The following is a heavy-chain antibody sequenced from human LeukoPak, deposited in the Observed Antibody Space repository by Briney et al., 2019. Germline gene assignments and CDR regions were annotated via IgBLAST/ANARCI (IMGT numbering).Heavy chain of an antibody. CDR1: GFTFSTYA. J-gene: IGHJ4*02. Sequence: PGGSLRLSCAASGFTFSTYAMDWVRQAPEKGLEWVSGISGSGDETYYADSVKGRFTISRDNPKNTLSLQMNSLRAEDMAVCYCATASGYSYGQFDYWGQGTLVTVSS. CDR2: ISGSGDET. V-gene: IGHV3-23*01. CDR3: ATASGYSYGQFDY. D-gene: IGHD5-18*01.